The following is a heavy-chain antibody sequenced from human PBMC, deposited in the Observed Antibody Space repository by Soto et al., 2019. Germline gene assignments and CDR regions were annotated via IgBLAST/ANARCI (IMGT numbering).Heavy chain of an antibody. J-gene: IGHJ4*02. CDR2: ISYDGSNK. CDR3: ARDANSEDPYLEGYFDY. D-gene: IGHD1-1*01. V-gene: IGHV3-30-3*01. Sequence: RLSCSASGFTFSSYAMHWVRQAPGKGLEWVAVISYDGSNKYYADSVKGRFTISRDNSKNTLYLQMNSLRAEDTAVYYCARDANSEDPYLEGYFDYWGQGTLVTVSS. CDR1: GFTFSSYA.